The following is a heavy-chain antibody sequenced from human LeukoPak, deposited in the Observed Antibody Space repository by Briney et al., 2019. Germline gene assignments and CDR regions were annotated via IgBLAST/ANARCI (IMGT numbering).Heavy chain of an antibody. CDR1: GGSISSSSYY. CDR2: IYYSGST. D-gene: IGHD6-13*01. CDR3: ARHGLIAAVGNFDY. V-gene: IGHV4-39*01. Sequence: KPSETLSLTCTVSGGSISSSSYYWGWIRQPPGKGLEWIGSIYYSGSTYYNPSLKSRVTISVDTSKNQFSLKLSSVTAADTAVYYCARHGLIAAVGNFDYWGQGTLVTVSS. J-gene: IGHJ4*02.